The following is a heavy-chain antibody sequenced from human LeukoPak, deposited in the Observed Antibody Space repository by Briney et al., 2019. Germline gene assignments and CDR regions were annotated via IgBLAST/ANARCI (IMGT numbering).Heavy chain of an antibody. CDR2: INHSGST. CDR3: ARVGNRSSSFNLFDY. Sequence: PSETLSLTCAVYGGSFSGYYWSSVRQPPAKGLEWNGEINHSGSTNYNPPLKSRVTISVDTSKNQFSLKLSSVTAADTAVYYCARVGNRSSSFNLFDYWGQGTLVTVSS. J-gene: IGHJ4*02. D-gene: IGHD6-13*01. CDR1: GGSFSGYY. V-gene: IGHV4-34*01.